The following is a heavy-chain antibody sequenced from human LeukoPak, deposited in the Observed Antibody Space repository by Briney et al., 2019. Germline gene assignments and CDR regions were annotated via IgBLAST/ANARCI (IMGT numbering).Heavy chain of an antibody. Sequence: SETLSLTCTVSGGSISSYYWSWIRQPPGKGLEWIGYIYYSGSTNYNPSLKSRVTISVDTSKNQFSLKLSSVTATDTAVYYCARDRLRALGGSYYGNYYYGMDVWGQGTTVTVSS. D-gene: IGHD1-26*01. CDR3: ARDRLRALGGSYYGNYYYGMDV. J-gene: IGHJ6*02. CDR2: IYYSGST. V-gene: IGHV4-59*12. CDR1: GGSISSYY.